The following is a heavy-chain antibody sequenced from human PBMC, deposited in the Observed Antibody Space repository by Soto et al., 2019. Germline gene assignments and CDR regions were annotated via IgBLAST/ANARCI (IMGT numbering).Heavy chain of an antibody. CDR1: GYNFATYW. J-gene: IGHJ5*02. D-gene: IGHD4-17*01. Sequence: PGESLKISCKASGYNFATYWIAWVRQMPGKGLEYMGIIYPGDSDARYSPSFQGQVTFSGDKSISTAYLQWSSLTASDTAIYYCARHGFYGDYASNYFDPWGQGTLVTVLL. CDR2: IYPGDSDA. V-gene: IGHV5-51*01. CDR3: ARHGFYGDYASNYFDP.